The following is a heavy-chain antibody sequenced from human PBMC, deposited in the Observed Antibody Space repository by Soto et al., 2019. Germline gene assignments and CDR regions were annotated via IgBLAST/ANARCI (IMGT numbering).Heavy chain of an antibody. CDR2: IWYDGSNK. CDR1: GFTFSSYG. CDR3: ARDRPYCSSRLPLPFDY. D-gene: IGHD6-6*01. Sequence: QVQLVESGGGVVQPWRSLRLSCAASGFTFSSYGMHWVRQAPGKGLEWMAVIWYDGSNKYYADSVNCRFTISRDNSKNTLYLHMNSPSAEDTAVYYCARDRPYCSSRLPLPFDYWGQGTMVAVSS. V-gene: IGHV3-33*01. J-gene: IGHJ4*02.